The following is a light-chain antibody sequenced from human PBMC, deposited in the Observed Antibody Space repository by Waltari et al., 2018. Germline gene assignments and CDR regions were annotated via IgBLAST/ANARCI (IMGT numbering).Light chain of an antibody. V-gene: IGLV2-14*03. CDR2: DVS. CDR3: NSYTXSNTXV. CDR1: SSDIGSYNY. J-gene: IGLJ2*01. Sequence: QSALTQPXSVSGSPGQSITISCTGTSSDIGSYNYVSWYQQHPGKAPKLMIYDVSNRHSGVSSRFSGSKSGNTASLTISGLQXEDEADYYCNSYTXSNTXVFGGGTKLTVL.